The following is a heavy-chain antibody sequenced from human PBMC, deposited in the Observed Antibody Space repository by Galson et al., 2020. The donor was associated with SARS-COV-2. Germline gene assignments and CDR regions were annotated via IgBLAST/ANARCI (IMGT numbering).Heavy chain of an antibody. Sequence: SETLSLTCNVSGDSIRSSSYYWGWIRQSPGEGLEWIGSIYYTGTTFYNPSLKSRVTISVDTPKNHFSLKLRSVTAADTAVYYCVRDIARYTTSRYDFNWYFDFWGRGTLVTVSS. CDR1: GDSIRSSSYY. J-gene: IGHJ2*01. V-gene: IGHV4-39*07. CDR2: IYYTGTT. CDR3: VRDIARYTTSRYDFNWYFDF. D-gene: IGHD6-13*01.